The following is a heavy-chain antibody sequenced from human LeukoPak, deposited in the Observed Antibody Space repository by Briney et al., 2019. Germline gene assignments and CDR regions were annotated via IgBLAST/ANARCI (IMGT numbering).Heavy chain of an antibody. CDR3: ARESRAGYNLEASPNYFDY. D-gene: IGHD5-24*01. J-gene: IGHJ4*02. V-gene: IGHV1-46*01. CDR2: INPSGGST. Sequence: GTSEKVSCQSSGYTFTSYYMHWVGQAPAQALEWMGIINPSGGSTSYAQKFQGRVTMTRDMSTSTVYMELSSLRSEDTPVYYCARESRAGYNLEASPNYFDYSGQGNLVTVSP. CDR1: GYTFTSYY.